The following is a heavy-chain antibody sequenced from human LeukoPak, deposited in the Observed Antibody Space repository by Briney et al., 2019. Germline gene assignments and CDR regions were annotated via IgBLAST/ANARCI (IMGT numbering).Heavy chain of an antibody. CDR2: IIPIFGTA. V-gene: IGHV1-69*13. J-gene: IGHJ4*02. CDR3: ARGGSGGTVGYFDY. Sequence: SVKVSCKASGGTFSTYAISWVRQAPGQGLEWMGGIIPIFGTANYAQKFQGRVTITADESTTTAYLGLSSLRSEDTAVYYCARGGSGGTVGYFDYWDQGTLVTVSS. CDR1: GGTFSTYA. D-gene: IGHD3-10*01.